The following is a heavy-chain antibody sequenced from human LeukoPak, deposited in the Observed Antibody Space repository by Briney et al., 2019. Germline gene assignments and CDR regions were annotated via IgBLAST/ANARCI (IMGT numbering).Heavy chain of an antibody. V-gene: IGHV3-23*01. Sequence: GGSLRLSCAASGFTFSSYAMSWVRQAPGKGLEWVSAISGSGGSTYYADSVKGRFTISRDNSKNTLYLQMNSLRAEDTAVYYCAKDRRCSGGSCYLLNWFDPWGQGTLVTVSS. CDR1: GFTFSSYA. D-gene: IGHD2-15*01. CDR3: AKDRRCSGGSCYLLNWFDP. J-gene: IGHJ5*02. CDR2: ISGSGGST.